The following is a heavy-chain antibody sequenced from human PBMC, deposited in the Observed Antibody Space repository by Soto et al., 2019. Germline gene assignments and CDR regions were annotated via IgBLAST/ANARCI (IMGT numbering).Heavy chain of an antibody. Sequence: QVQLVESGGGVVQPGRSLRLYCAASGFTFSSYGMHWVRQAPGKWLEWVAVISYDGSNKYYAESVKGRFTIARDNYNNAQYLQMNSLSAADTALYYWAKERQRQLIIYFYYYGMDVWGQGTTFTVSS. D-gene: IGHD6-6*01. CDR2: ISYDGSNK. CDR3: AKERQRQLIIYFYYYGMDV. J-gene: IGHJ6*02. V-gene: IGHV3-30*18. CDR1: GFTFSSYG.